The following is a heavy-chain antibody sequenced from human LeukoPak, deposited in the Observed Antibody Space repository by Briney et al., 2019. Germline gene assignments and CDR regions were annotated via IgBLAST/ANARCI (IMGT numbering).Heavy chain of an antibody. CDR2: ISGSGGST. D-gene: IGHD3-16*01. Sequence: PGGSLRLSCAASGFTFSSYAMSWVRQAPGKGLEWVSAISGSGGSTYYADSVKGRFTISRDNSKNTLYLRMNSLRAEDTAVYYCAKDSFYDYVWGAFDIWGQGTMVTVSS. J-gene: IGHJ3*02. CDR1: GFTFSSYA. V-gene: IGHV3-23*01. CDR3: AKDSFYDYVWGAFDI.